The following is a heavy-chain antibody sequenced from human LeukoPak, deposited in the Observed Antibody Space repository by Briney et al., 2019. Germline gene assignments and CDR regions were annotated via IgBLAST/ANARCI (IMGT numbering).Heavy chain of an antibody. CDR2: INPNSGGT. D-gene: IGHD3-9*01. Sequence: GASVKVSCKASGYTFTGYYMHWVRQAPGQGLEWMGWINPNSGGTNYAQKFQGRVTMTRDTSISTAYMELSRLRSDDTAVYYCARGIYDILTGYPPPYYFDYWGQGTLVTVSS. CDR3: ARGIYDILTGYPPPYYFDY. CDR1: GYTFTGYY. J-gene: IGHJ4*02. V-gene: IGHV1-2*02.